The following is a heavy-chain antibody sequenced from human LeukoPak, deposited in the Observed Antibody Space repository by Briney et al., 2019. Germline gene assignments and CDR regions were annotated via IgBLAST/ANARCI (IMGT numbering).Heavy chain of an antibody. J-gene: IGHJ4*02. CDR1: GFTFSSYT. CDR2: ISGSGGST. CDR3: AKEEYSYGPYFDY. Sequence: GGSLRLSCVASGFTFSSYTMNWVRQAPGKGLEWVSAISGSGGSTYYADSVKGRFAISRDNSKNTLYLQMNSLRAEDTAVYYCAKEEYSYGPYFDYWGQGTLVTVSS. V-gene: IGHV3-23*01. D-gene: IGHD5-18*01.